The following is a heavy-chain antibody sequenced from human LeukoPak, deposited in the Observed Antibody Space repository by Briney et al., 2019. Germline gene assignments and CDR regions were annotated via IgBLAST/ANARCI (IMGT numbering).Heavy chain of an antibody. CDR3: AREGGQLPYLDY. V-gene: IGHV4-61*02. Sequence: SQTLSLTCTVSGGSISSGSYYWSWIRQPAGKGLEWIGRIYTSGSTNYNPSLKSRVTISVDTSKNQFSLKLSSVTAADTAVYYCAREGGQLPYLDYWGQGTLVTVSS. J-gene: IGHJ4*02. CDR1: GGSISSGSYY. CDR2: IYTSGST. D-gene: IGHD2-2*01.